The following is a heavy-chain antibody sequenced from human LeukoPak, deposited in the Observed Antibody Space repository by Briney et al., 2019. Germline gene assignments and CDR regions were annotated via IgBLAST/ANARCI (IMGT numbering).Heavy chain of an antibody. Sequence: GRSLRLSCAASGFTFDDYAMHWVRQAPGKGLEWVSGVNWNSGVIGYADSVKGRFTISRDDAKNSLYLQMNSLRAEDTALYYCAKGFRGYSYAXDYXXXGTXVTVSS. CDR1: GFTFDDYA. D-gene: IGHD5-18*01. V-gene: IGHV3-9*01. J-gene: IGHJ4*02. CDR3: AKGFRGYSYAXDY. CDR2: VNWNSGVI.